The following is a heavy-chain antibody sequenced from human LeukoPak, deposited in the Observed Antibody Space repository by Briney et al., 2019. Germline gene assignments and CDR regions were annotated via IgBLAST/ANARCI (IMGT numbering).Heavy chain of an antibody. CDR1: GLTFSSYW. CDR2: IKQDGSEK. V-gene: IGHV3-7*01. J-gene: IGHJ5*02. CDR3: ARQYYDLWSLSFDP. Sequence: GGSLRLSCAASGLTFSSYWISWVRQAPGKGLEWVANIKQDGSEKYYVDSVKGRFTISRDNAKNSLYLQMNSLRAEDTAVYYCARQYYDLWSLSFDPWGQGTLVTVSS. D-gene: IGHD3-3*01.